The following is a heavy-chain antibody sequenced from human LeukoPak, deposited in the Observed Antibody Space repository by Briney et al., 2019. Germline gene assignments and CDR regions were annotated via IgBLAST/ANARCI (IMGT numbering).Heavy chain of an antibody. CDR2: ISAYNGNT. V-gene: IGHV1-18*01. Sequence: GSSVKVSCKASGGTFISYAISWVRQAPGQGLEWMGWISAYNGNTNYAQKLQGRVTMTTDTSTSTAYMELRSLRSDDTAVYYCARDSYYDSSGYFEYFQHWGQGTLVTVSS. CDR3: ARDSYYDSSGYFEYFQH. CDR1: GGTFISYA. J-gene: IGHJ1*01. D-gene: IGHD3-22*01.